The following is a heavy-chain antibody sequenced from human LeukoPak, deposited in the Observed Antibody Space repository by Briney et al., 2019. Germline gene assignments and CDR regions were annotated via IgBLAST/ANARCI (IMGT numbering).Heavy chain of an antibody. D-gene: IGHD3-10*01. V-gene: IGHV5-51*01. CDR1: GYRFTSYW. CDR3: ARESPRMMVRGVDFDY. J-gene: IGHJ4*02. Sequence: GESLKISCKGSGYRFTSYWIGWVRQMPGKGLEWMGIIYPGDSDTRYSPSFQGQVTISADKSISTAYLQWSSLKASDTAMYYCARESPRMMVRGVDFDYWGQGTLVTVSS. CDR2: IYPGDSDT.